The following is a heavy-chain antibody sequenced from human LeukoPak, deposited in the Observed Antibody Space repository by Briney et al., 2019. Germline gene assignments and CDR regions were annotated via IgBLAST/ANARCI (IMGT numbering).Heavy chain of an antibody. CDR1: GGTFSSYA. CDR3: ARVTEARPFGELLPIT. J-gene: IGHJ5*02. D-gene: IGHD3-10*01. V-gene: IGHV1-69*04. Sequence: SVKVSCKASGGTFSSYAISWVRQAPGQGLEWMGKIIPILGIANYAQKFQGRVTITADKSTSTAYMELSSLRSEDTAVYYCARVTEARPFGELLPITWGQGTLVTVSS. CDR2: IIPILGIA.